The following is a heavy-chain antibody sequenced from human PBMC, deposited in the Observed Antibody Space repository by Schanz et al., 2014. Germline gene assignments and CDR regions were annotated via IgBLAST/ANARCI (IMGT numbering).Heavy chain of an antibody. CDR1: GFTVSNSY. CDR3: ARDGDFDY. Sequence: VQLVDSGGGLVQPGGSLRLSCAASGFTVSNSYIHWVRQAPGKGLEWVAVMWNDGIKTHYADSGKGRFTISRDNSKNTLFLQMSSLRAEDTAVYYCARDGDFDYWGQGTLVTVSS. CDR2: MWNDGIKT. V-gene: IGHV3-33*08. J-gene: IGHJ4*02.